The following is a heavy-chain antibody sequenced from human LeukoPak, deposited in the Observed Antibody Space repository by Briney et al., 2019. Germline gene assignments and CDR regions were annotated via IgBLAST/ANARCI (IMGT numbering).Heavy chain of an antibody. CDR1: GFTFSSYT. CDR3: VRENFGDYGDAFDI. CDR2: ISSSSTYI. J-gene: IGHJ3*02. V-gene: IGHV3-21*06. D-gene: IGHD4-17*01. Sequence: PGGSLRLSCAASGFTFSSYTMNWVRQAPGKGLEWVSSISSSSTYIYYADSVQGRFTISRDNAKNSLYLQMNSLRVEDTAVYYCVRENFGDYGDAFDIWGQGTMVTVSS.